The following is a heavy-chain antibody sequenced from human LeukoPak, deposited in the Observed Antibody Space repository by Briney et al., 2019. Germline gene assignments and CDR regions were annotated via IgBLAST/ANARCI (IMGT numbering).Heavy chain of an antibody. V-gene: IGHV4-39*07. CDR3: ARDHQEYSSGSFGP. CDR1: GGSISSSSYY. CDR2: IYYSGST. J-gene: IGHJ5*02. D-gene: IGHD6-25*01. Sequence: SETLSLTCTVSGGSISSSSYYWGWIRQPPGKGLEWIGSIYYSGSTYYNPSLKSRVTISVDTSKNQFSLKLSSVTAADTAVYYCARDHQEYSSGSFGPWGQGILVTVSS.